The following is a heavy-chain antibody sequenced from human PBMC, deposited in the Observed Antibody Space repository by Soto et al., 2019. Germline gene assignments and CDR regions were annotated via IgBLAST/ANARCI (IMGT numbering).Heavy chain of an antibody. D-gene: IGHD6-19*01. J-gene: IGHJ4*02. V-gene: IGHV4-34*01. CDR2: INHSGST. CDR3: ARLPASSGWYGDY. CDR1: GGSFSGYY. Sequence: SETLSLTFAVYGGSFSGYYWSWIRQPPGEGLEWIGEINHSGSTNYNPSLKSRVTISVDTSKNQFSLKLSSVTAADTAVYYCARLPASSGWYGDYWGQGTLVTVSS.